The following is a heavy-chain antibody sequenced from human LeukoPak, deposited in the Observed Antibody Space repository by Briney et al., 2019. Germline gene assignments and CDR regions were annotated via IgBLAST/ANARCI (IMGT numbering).Heavy chain of an antibody. CDR3: AKDPGIGEYYFDY. Sequence: PGGSLRLSCAASGFTFSDYYMSWIRQAPGKGLEWVSYISSSGSTIYYADSVKGRFTISRDNAKNSLYLQMNSLRAEDTAVYYCAKDPGIGEYYFDYWGQGTLVTVSS. CDR2: ISSSGSTI. CDR1: GFTFSDYY. J-gene: IGHJ4*02. D-gene: IGHD3-10*01. V-gene: IGHV3-11*04.